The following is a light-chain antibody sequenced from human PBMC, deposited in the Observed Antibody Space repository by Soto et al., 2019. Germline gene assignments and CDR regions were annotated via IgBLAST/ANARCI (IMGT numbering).Light chain of an antibody. Sequence: QLVLTQSPSASASLGASVKLTCTLSSGHSSYAIAWHQQQPEKGPRYLMKLNSDGSHSKGDGIPDRFSGSSSGAERYLTLTSLQSEDEADYYCQTWGTGIWVFGGGTKLTFL. V-gene: IGLV4-69*01. J-gene: IGLJ3*02. CDR2: LNSDGSH. CDR1: SGHSSYA. CDR3: QTWGTGIWV.